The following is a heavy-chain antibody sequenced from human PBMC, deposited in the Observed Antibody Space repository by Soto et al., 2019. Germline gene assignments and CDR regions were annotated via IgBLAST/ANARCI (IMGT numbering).Heavy chain of an antibody. CDR1: GGSITGYY. D-gene: IGHD6-13*01. J-gene: IGHJ1*01. CDR2: IYYSGST. V-gene: IGHV4-59*01. CDR3: ARYGGKCAVPGTQYFQH. Sequence: QVQLQESGPGLVKPSETLSLTCTVSGGSITGYYWSWIRQPPGKGLECIGYIYYSGSTSYNPSFKSRFTMSVDTSKNQFSLKLSSVTAADTAVYYCARYGGKCAVPGTQYFQHWGQGTLVTVSS.